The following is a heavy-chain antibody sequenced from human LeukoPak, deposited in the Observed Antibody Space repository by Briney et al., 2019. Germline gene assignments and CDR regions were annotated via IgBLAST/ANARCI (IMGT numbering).Heavy chain of an antibody. CDR3: ARESYYDSSGYYSSLGY. Sequence: GGSLRLSCAASGFTFSSYEMNWVRQAPGKGLEWVSYISSSGSTIYYADSVKGRFTISRDNAKNSLYLQMNSLRAEDTAVYYCARESYYDSSGYYSSLGYWGQGTLVTVSS. V-gene: IGHV3-48*03. D-gene: IGHD3-22*01. CDR2: ISSSGSTI. CDR1: GFTFSSYE. J-gene: IGHJ4*02.